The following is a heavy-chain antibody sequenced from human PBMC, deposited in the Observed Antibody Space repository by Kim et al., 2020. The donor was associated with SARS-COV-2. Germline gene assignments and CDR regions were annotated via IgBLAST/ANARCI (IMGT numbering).Heavy chain of an antibody. D-gene: IGHD2-15*01. J-gene: IGHJ2*01. Sequence: YADSVKVRFTISRANSRNTLYLQMDSLRGEETAIYYCARRYGGRICWYFDLWGRGTLVTVSS. V-gene: IGHV3-53*01. CDR3: ARRYGGRICWYFDL.